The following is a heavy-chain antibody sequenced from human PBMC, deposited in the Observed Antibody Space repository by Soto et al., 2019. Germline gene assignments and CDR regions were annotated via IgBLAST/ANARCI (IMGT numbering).Heavy chain of an antibody. V-gene: IGHV3-30*18. J-gene: IGHJ6*02. Sequence: QVQLVESGGGVVQPGRSLRLSCVASGFTFSTYGMHWVRQAPGKGLEWVAVISYDGRNKYYADSVKGRLTISRDNSNNTVYLQMNSLRGEDTAVYYCAKGQHCSTTSCYFYHYGMDVWGQGTTVAVSS. D-gene: IGHD2-2*01. CDR1: GFTFSTYG. CDR2: ISYDGRNK. CDR3: AKGQHCSTTSCYFYHYGMDV.